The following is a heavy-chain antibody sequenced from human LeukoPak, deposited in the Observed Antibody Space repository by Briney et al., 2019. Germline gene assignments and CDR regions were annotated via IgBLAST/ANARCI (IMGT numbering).Heavy chain of an antibody. J-gene: IGHJ4*02. V-gene: IGHV3-48*01. D-gene: IGHD3-22*01. Sequence: GGSLRLSCAASGFTFSSYSMNWVRQAPGKGLEWVSYISSSSSTIYYADSVKGRFTISRDNAKNSLYLQMNSLRAEDTAVYYCAKDRGRVVVNPHDYWGQGTLVTVSS. CDR2: ISSSSSTI. CDR1: GFTFSSYS. CDR3: AKDRGRVVVNPHDY.